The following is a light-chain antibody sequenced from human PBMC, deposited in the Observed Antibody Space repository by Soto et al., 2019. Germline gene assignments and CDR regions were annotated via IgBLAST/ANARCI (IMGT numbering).Light chain of an antibody. CDR2: GAS. CDR3: QQYGSSRT. J-gene: IGKJ1*01. Sequence: EIVLTQSPGTLSLSPGERATLSCRASQSVSSSYLAWYQQKPGQAPRLLIYGASTRATGIPDRFSGSGSGTDFTLTISRLEPEDFVVYYCQQYGSSRTFGQGTKVELK. V-gene: IGKV3-20*01. CDR1: QSVSSSY.